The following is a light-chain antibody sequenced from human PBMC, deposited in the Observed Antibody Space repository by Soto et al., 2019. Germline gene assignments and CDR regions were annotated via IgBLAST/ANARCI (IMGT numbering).Light chain of an antibody. Sequence: QSVLAQPPSASGTPGQRVTISCSGSTSNIGRNTVHWYQQLPGTAPKLLIYSNYQRPSGVPARFSGSKSGTSASLAISGLQSEDEADYYCAAWDDSLNGVVFGGGNKLTVL. V-gene: IGLV1-44*01. CDR1: TSNIGRNT. CDR2: SNY. CDR3: AAWDDSLNGVV. J-gene: IGLJ2*01.